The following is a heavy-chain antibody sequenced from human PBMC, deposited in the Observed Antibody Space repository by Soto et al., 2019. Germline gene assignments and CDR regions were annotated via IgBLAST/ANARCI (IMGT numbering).Heavy chain of an antibody. CDR2: ILHDGSNK. J-gene: IGHJ4*02. V-gene: IGHV3-30-3*01. CDR3: ARDDEGGSYCDLGY. D-gene: IGHD3-10*01. Sequence: GGPLRLSCAASGFTFSNYIMHGVRQDPGKGLEWVAIILHDGSNKYYADSVKGRFTISRDNSKNTLYLQMNSLRTEDTAIYYCARDDEGGSYCDLGYWGQGTLVTAS. CDR1: GFTFSNYI.